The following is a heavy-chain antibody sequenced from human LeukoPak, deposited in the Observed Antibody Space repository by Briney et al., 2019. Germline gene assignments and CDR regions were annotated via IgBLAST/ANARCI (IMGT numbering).Heavy chain of an antibody. CDR2: ISGSGGST. CDR3: AFQVVKYYFDY. V-gene: IGHV3-23*01. D-gene: IGHD3-22*01. Sequence: GGSLRLSCAASGFTFSSYAMSWVRQAPGKGLEWVSAISGSGGSTYYADSVKGRFTIPRDNSKNTLYLQMNSLRAEDTAVYYCAFQVVKYYFDYWGQGTLVTVSS. J-gene: IGHJ4*02. CDR1: GFTFSSYA.